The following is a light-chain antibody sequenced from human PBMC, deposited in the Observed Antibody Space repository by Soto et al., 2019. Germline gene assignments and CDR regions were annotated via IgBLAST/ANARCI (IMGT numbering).Light chain of an antibody. J-gene: IGKJ3*01. CDR1: QGISNY. CDR2: AAS. V-gene: IGKV1-27*01. CDR3: QRYNRAPPFT. Sequence: DIQMTQSPSSLSASVGDRGTITCRASQGISNYLAWDQQKPGKVPKLLIYAASTLQSGVPSRFSGSGSGTDFTLTISSLQPEDVATYYCQRYNRAPPFTFGPGPKVDIK.